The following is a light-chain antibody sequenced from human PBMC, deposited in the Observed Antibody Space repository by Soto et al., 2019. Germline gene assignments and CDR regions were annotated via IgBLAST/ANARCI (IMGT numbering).Light chain of an antibody. Sequence: DIQMTQSPSTLSASVGDRVTITCRASQSISNWLAWYQQKPGKAPKLLIYDASSLESGVPSRFSGSGSGTEFTLTISSLQPDDFATYYCQQYNTYSPERTFGQGTKVDI. CDR2: DAS. CDR1: QSISNW. CDR3: QQYNTYSPERT. J-gene: IGKJ1*01. V-gene: IGKV1-5*01.